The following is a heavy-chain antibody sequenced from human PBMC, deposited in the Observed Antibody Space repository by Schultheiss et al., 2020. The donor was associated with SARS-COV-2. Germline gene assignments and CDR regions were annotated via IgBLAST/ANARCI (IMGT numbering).Heavy chain of an antibody. D-gene: IGHD4-11*01. CDR3: ARHVVGTTVNIYPRFYYMDV. Sequence: GESLKISCAASGFTFSSYGMHWVRQAPGKGLEWVGRIKSKTDGGTTDYAAPVKGRFTISRDNSKNTLYLQMNSLRAEDTAMYYCARHVVGTTVNIYPRFYYMDVWGKGTTVTVSS. CDR1: GFTFSSYG. J-gene: IGHJ6*03. V-gene: IGHV3-15*01. CDR2: IKSKTDGGTT.